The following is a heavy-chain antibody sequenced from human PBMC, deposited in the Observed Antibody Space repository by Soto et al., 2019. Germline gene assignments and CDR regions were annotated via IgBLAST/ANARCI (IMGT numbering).Heavy chain of an antibody. V-gene: IGHV4-39*01. D-gene: IGHD3-9*01. J-gene: IGHJ4*02. CDR1: GGSISSSSYY. Sequence: SETLSLTCTVSGGSISSSSYYWGWIRQPPGKGLEWIGSIYYSGSTYYNPSLKSRVTISVDTSKNQFSLKLSSVTAADTAVYYCARRPAKEDILTGYVYYFDYWGQGTLVTVSS. CDR2: IYYSGST. CDR3: ARRPAKEDILTGYVYYFDY.